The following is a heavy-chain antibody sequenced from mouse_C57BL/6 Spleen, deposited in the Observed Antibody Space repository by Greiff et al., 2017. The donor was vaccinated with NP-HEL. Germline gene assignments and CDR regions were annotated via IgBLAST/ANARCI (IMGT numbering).Heavy chain of an antibody. J-gene: IGHJ4*01. CDR1: GYTFTSYG. V-gene: IGHV1-81*01. Sequence: QVQLKESGAELARPGASVKLSCKASGYTFTSYGISWVKQRTGQGLEWIGEIYPRSGNTYYNEKFKGKATLTADKSSSTAYMELRSLTSEDSAVYFCARGGDYDGYPYAMDYWGQGTSVTVSS. D-gene: IGHD2-3*01. CDR2: IYPRSGNT. CDR3: ARGGDYDGYPYAMDY.